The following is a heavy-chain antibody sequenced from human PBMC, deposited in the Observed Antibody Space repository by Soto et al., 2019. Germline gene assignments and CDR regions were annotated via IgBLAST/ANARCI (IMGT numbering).Heavy chain of an antibody. Sequence: GGSLRLSCTASGFTFGDYAMSWFRQAPGKGLEWVGFIRSKAYGGTTEYAASVKGRFTISRDDSKSIAYLQMNSLKTEDTAVYYCTREGCSSTSCTPGYWGQGTLVTVSS. J-gene: IGHJ4*02. CDR1: GFTFGDYA. CDR3: TREGCSSTSCTPGY. CDR2: IRSKAYGGTT. D-gene: IGHD2-2*01. V-gene: IGHV3-49*03.